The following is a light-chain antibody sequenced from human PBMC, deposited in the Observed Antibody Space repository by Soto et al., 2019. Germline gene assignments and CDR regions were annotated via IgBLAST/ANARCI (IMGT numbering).Light chain of an antibody. V-gene: IGKV1-39*01. Sequence: DIQMTQSPSSLSASVGDRLTITWRANENIYRYLNWYQQKSGQAPKLLIYSASSLQSGVPSRFSGSGSGTDFALTISSLQPEDFETYYCQQSKSNPPTFGQGTRLEIK. CDR1: ENIYRY. CDR3: QQSKSNPPT. J-gene: IGKJ5*01. CDR2: SAS.